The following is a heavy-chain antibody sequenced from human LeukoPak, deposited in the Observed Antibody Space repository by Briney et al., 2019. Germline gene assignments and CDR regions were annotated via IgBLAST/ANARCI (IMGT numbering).Heavy chain of an antibody. CDR3: ARDWFHAIDY. D-gene: IGHD2/OR15-2a*01. Sequence: GGSLRLSCAAGGFTFTTYDLHWVRQVPGEGLEWVSRIGTPGDTYCPGSVKGQFTISRENAKKSLYFQMNSLRAGDTAVCYCARDWFHAIDYWGQGTLVTVSS. J-gene: IGHJ4*02. CDR1: GFTFTTYD. V-gene: IGHV3-13*03. CDR2: IGTPGDT.